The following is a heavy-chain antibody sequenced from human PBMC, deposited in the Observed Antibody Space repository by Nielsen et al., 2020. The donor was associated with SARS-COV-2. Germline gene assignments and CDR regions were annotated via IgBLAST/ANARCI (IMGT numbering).Heavy chain of an antibody. Sequence: GESLKISCKGSGYSFTSYWIGWVRQMPGKGLEWMGIIYPGDSDTRYSPSFQGQVTISADKSISTAYLQWSSLKASDTAMYYRARRLGSYGPGGWFDPWGQGTLVTVSS. CDR2: IYPGDSDT. CDR3: ARRLGSYGPGGWFDP. J-gene: IGHJ5*02. CDR1: GYSFTSYW. D-gene: IGHD5-18*01. V-gene: IGHV5-51*01.